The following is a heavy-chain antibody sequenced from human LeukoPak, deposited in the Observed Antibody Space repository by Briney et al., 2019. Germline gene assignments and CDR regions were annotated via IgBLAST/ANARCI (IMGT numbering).Heavy chain of an antibody. V-gene: IGHV1-24*01. J-gene: IGHJ5*02. CDR1: GYTLTELS. CDR3: ATDRYYGSGSYYNGDWFDP. CDR2: FDPEDGET. D-gene: IGHD3-10*01. Sequence: ASVKVSCKVSGYTLTELSMHWVRQAPGKGLEWMGGFDPEDGETIYAQKFQGRVTMTEDTSTDTAYMELSSLRSEDTAVYYCATDRYYGSGSYYNGDWFDPWGQGTLVTVSS.